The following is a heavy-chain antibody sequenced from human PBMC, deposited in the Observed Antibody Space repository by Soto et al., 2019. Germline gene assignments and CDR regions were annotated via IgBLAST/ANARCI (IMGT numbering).Heavy chain of an antibody. D-gene: IGHD3-10*01. Sequence: EVQLVESGGDLVQPGGSLRLSCAASGFIFSDYTMTWVRQAPGRGLEFVSHISASGGAIFYAESVKGRFTVSRDNAKNSLYLQMYSRRDEDTAVYFWARDHRGRPWFVGVYYCFSMDVWGQGTAVTVSS. CDR3: ARDHRGRPWFVGVYYCFSMDV. V-gene: IGHV3-48*02. J-gene: IGHJ6*02. CDR2: ISASGGAI. CDR1: GFIFSDYT.